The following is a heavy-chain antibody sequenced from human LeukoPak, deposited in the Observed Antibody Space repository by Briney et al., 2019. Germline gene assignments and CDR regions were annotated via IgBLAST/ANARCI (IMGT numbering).Heavy chain of an antibody. CDR2: INHSGST. Sequence: SETLCLTCAVYGGSFSGYYWSWIRQPPGKGLEWIGEINHSGSTNYNPSLKSRVTISVDTSKNQFSLKLSSVTAADTAVYYCARDGAAAGYDGYYYYYMDVWGKGTTVTISS. CDR1: GGSFSGYY. J-gene: IGHJ6*03. V-gene: IGHV4-34*01. D-gene: IGHD6-13*01. CDR3: ARDGAAAGYDGYYYYYMDV.